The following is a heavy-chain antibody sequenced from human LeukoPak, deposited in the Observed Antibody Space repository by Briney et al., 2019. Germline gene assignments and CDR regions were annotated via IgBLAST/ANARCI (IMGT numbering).Heavy chain of an antibody. CDR1: GYTFTSYA. V-gene: IGHV1-8*02. CDR2: MNPNSGNS. J-gene: IGHJ1*01. Sequence: GASVKVSCKASGYTFTSYAMNWVRQAPGQGLEWMGWMNPNSGNSGFAQKFQGRVIMTRNTSIATAYMEMTNLRFDDTAVYYCVDPDRWGQGTLVTVSS. CDR3: VDPDR. D-gene: IGHD3-22*01.